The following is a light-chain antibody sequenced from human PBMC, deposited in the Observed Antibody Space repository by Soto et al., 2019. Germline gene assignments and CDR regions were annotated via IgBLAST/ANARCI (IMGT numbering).Light chain of an antibody. CDR3: LHDYNYPYT. V-gene: IGKV1-12*01. CDR2: AAS. J-gene: IGKJ2*01. CDR1: QGMSSY. Sequence: DIQMTQSPSSVSASVGDRVTITCRASQGMSSYLAWYQQKPGKAPKLLIYAASTLQSGVPSRFSGSGSGTDFTLTISSLQPEDFATYYCLHDYNYPYTFGQGTKVDIK.